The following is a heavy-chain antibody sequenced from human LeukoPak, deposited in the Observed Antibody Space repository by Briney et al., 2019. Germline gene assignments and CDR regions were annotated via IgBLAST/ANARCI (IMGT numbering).Heavy chain of an antibody. J-gene: IGHJ4*02. CDR3: ARDSSSYYFDY. CDR1: GFTFSNAW. CDR2: IYTGGTT. D-gene: IGHD6-6*01. V-gene: IGHV3-66*01. Sequence: GGSLRLSCAASGFTFSNAWMNWVRQAPGKGLEWVSIIYTGGTTHYADSLNDRFTISRDDSINTLYLQMNSLRAEDTAVYYCARDSSSYYFDYWGQGTLVTVSS.